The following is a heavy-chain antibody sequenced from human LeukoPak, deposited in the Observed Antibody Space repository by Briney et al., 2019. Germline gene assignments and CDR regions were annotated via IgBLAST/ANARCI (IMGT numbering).Heavy chain of an antibody. J-gene: IGHJ4*02. CDR1: GGTFSSYA. V-gene: IGHV1-69*05. CDR3: ARDRYTYYDYVWGSWTL. Sequence: SVKVSCKASGGTFSSYAISWVRQAPGQGLEWMGGIIPIFGTANYAQKFQGRVTITTDESTSTAYMELSSLRSEDTAVYYCARDRYTYYDYVWGSWTLWGQGALVTVSS. D-gene: IGHD3-16*01. CDR2: IIPIFGTA.